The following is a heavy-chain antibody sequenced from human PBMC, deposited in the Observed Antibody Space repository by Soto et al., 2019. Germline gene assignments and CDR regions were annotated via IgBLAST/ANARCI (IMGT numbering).Heavy chain of an antibody. V-gene: IGHV5-51*01. CDR3: ATWRGSSWFDY. Sequence: GESLKISCNGPRYSFTTNWIAWVRQMPGKGPEWMGSFHFGGSRTRYGPSFEGQVTISADKSISTAYLQWSSLKASDSAIYYCATWRGSSWFDYWGQGTQVTVSS. CDR1: RYSFTTNW. J-gene: IGHJ4*01. D-gene: IGHD6-13*01. CDR2: FHFGGSRT.